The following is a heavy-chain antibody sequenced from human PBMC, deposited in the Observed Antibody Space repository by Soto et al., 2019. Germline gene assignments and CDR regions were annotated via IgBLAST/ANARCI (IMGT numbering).Heavy chain of an antibody. Sequence: GGSLRLSCAASGFTFSDYYMSWIRQAPGKGLEWVSYISSSSSYTNYADSVKGRFTISRDNSKNTLYLQMNSLRAEDTAVYYCARDRTYYYDSSGYDYYYYYGMDVWGQGTTVTVSS. D-gene: IGHD3-22*01. CDR2: ISSSSSYT. V-gene: IGHV3-11*06. J-gene: IGHJ6*02. CDR3: ARDRTYYYDSSGYDYYYYYGMDV. CDR1: GFTFSDYY.